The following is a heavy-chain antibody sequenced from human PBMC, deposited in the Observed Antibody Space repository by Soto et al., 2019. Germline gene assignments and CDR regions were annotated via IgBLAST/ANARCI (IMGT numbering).Heavy chain of an antibody. V-gene: IGHV3-33*01. CDR2: IWYDGSNK. CDR3: ARDRGIWKAPQYYFDY. Sequence: GGSLRLSCAASGFTFSSYGMHWVRQAPGKGLEWVAVIWYDGSNKYYADSVKGRFTISRDNSKNTLYLQMNSLRAEDTAVYYCARDRGIWKAPQYYFDYWGQGTLVTVSS. D-gene: IGHD2-21*01. J-gene: IGHJ4*02. CDR1: GFTFSSYG.